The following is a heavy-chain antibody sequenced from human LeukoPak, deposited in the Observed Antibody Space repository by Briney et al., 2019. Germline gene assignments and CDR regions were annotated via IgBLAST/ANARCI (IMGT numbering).Heavy chain of an antibody. V-gene: IGHV3-23*01. D-gene: IGHD3-3*01. J-gene: IGHJ6*02. CDR2: ISGSAGST. CDR1: GFTFSNYA. CDR3: ARDRHYDFWSGYYLESYGMDV. Sequence: GGSLRLSCAASGFTFSNYAMSWVRQAPGKGLEWVSGISGSAGSTYYADSVKGRFTISRDNAKNSLYLQVNSLRAEDTAVYYCARDRHYDFWSGYYLESYGMDVWGQGTTVTVSS.